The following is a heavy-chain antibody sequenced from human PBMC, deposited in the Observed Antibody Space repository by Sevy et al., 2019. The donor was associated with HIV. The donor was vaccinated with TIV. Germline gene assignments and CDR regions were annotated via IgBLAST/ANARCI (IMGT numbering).Heavy chain of an antibody. CDR1: GFSLITSRVG. Sequence: SGPTLVKPTQTLTQTCTFSGFSLITSRVGVGWIRQPPGKALEWLALIYWNDDKRYSPSLKSRLTITKDTSKNQVVLTMTNMDPVDTATYYCAHRMYYYDSSGYYKGDAFDIWGQGTMVTVSS. V-gene: IGHV2-5*01. D-gene: IGHD3-22*01. CDR2: IYWNDDK. CDR3: AHRMYYYDSSGYYKGDAFDI. J-gene: IGHJ3*02.